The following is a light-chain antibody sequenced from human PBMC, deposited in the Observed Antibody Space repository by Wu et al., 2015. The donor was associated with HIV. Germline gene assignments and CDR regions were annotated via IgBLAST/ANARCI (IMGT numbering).Light chain of an antibody. Sequence: EIVLTQSPGTLSLSPGERATLSCRATQDVSSTYLGWYQQKPGQAPRLLIYGVSSRATGIPDRFSGSGSGTDFTLTISRLEPEDFAVYYCHQYGSSPQTFGQGPRWKSN. CDR3: HQYGSSPQT. V-gene: IGKV3-20*01. CDR2: GVS. CDR1: QDVSSTY. J-gene: IGKJ1*01.